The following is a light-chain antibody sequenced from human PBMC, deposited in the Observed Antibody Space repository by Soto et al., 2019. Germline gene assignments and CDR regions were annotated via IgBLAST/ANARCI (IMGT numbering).Light chain of an antibody. V-gene: IGKV1-39*01. CDR1: QTIRSD. J-gene: IGKJ2*01. CDR3: LQTYSSPPHT. Sequence: DIQMTQSPSSLSASVGDRVTITCRASQTIRSDLSWYQQNAGKAPKLLIYSASTLQSGVPSSFSGSGSGTEFTLTISSLRSEDFATYYCLQTYSSPPHTFGQGTKVDIK. CDR2: SAS.